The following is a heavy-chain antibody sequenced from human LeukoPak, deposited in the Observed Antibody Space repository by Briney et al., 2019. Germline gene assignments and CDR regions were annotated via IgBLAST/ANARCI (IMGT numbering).Heavy chain of an antibody. CDR1: AGSLSSSSYY. Sequence: PSETLSLTCTVSAGSLSSSSYYWGWIRQPPGKGLEWIGSIYFSGSTYYNPSLKSRVTMSVDTSKNQFSLKLSSVTAADTAVYYCARGLGKGSSDYWGQGTLVIVSS. CDR3: ARGLGKGSSDY. V-gene: IGHV4-39*01. D-gene: IGHD6-6*01. CDR2: IYFSGST. J-gene: IGHJ4*02.